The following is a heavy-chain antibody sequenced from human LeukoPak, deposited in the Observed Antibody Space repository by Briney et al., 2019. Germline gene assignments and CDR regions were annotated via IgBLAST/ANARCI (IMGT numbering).Heavy chain of an antibody. D-gene: IGHD3-10*01. CDR3: ARDVLRGIDY. CDR1: GYSFSSGYY. Sequence: PSETLSLTCAVSGYSFSSGYYWGWIRQPPGKGLEWIGSIYHSGSTYYNPSLKSRVTISVDTSKNQFSLKLSSVTAADTAVYYCARDVLRGIDYWGQGTLVTVSS. V-gene: IGHV4-38-2*02. CDR2: IYHSGST. J-gene: IGHJ4*02.